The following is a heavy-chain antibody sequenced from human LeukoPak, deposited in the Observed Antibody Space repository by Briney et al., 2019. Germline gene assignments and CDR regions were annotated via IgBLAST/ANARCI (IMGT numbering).Heavy chain of an antibody. D-gene: IGHD3-22*01. V-gene: IGHV3-33*01. CDR1: GFTFSSYG. J-gene: IGHJ4*01. CDR3: ARDISYYDSSGSCDY. Sequence: TGRSLRLSCAASGFTFSSYGMHWVRQAPGKGLEWVAVIWYDGSNKYYADSVKGRFTISRDNSKNTLYLQMNSLRAEDTAVYYCARDISYYDSSGSCDYWGPGTLVTVSS. CDR2: IWYDGSNK.